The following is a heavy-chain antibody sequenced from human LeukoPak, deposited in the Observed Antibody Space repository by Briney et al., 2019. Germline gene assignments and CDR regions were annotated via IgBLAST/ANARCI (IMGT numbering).Heavy chain of an antibody. J-gene: IGHJ6*02. D-gene: IGHD1-26*01. Sequence: SETLSLTCSVSGGSISSYYWSWIRQPPGKGLEWIGYIYYSGSTNYKPSLKSRVTISVDTSKKQFSLKLSSVTAADTAVYYCARGVGATTDYYHGMDVWGQGTTVTVSS. V-gene: IGHV4-59*01. CDR1: GGSISSYY. CDR2: IYYSGST. CDR3: ARGVGATTDYYHGMDV.